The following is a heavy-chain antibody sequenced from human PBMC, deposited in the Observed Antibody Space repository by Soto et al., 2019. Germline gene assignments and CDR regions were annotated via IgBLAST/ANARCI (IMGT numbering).Heavy chain of an antibody. D-gene: IGHD6-19*01. J-gene: IGHJ4*02. CDR1: GGSISSYY. CDR3: ARGGWKLFDY. CDR2: IYYSGST. V-gene: IGHV4-59*01. Sequence: QVQLQESGPGLVKPSETLSLTCTVSGGSISSYYWSWIRQPPGKGLEWIGYIYYSGSTNYNPSLKSRVTISVDTSKNQFSLKLSSVPAADTAVYYCARGGWKLFDYWGQGTLVTVSS.